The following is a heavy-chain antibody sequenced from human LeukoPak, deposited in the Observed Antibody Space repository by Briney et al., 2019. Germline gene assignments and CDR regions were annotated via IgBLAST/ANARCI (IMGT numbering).Heavy chain of an antibody. J-gene: IGHJ4*02. CDR2: IYYSGST. V-gene: IGHV4-59*01. D-gene: IGHD3-16*01. Sequence: SSETLSLTCTVSGGSISSYYWSWIRQPPGKGLEWIGYIYYSGSTNYNPSLKSRVTISVDTSKNQFSLKLSSVTAADTAVYYCARGYYGGAVDSWGQGILVIVSS. CDR3: ARGYYGGAVDS. CDR1: GGSISSYY.